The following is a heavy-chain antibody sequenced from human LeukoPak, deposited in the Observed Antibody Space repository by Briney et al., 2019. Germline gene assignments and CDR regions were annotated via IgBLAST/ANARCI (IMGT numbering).Heavy chain of an antibody. J-gene: IGHJ4*02. CDR2: IIPIFGTA. CDR1: GYTFTSYG. Sequence: SVKVSCKASGYTFTSYGISWVRQAPGQGLEWMGGIIPIFGTANYAQRFQGRVTITTDESTSTAYMELSSLRSEDTAVYYCASSGSYENPFDYWGQGTLVTVSS. V-gene: IGHV1-69*05. D-gene: IGHD1-26*01. CDR3: ASSGSYENPFDY.